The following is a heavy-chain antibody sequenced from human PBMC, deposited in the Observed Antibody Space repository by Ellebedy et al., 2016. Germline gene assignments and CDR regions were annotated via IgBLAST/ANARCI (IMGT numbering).Heavy chain of an antibody. Sequence: GESLKISXAASGFTFSSYAMSWVRQAPGKGLEWVSAISGSGGSTYYADSVKGRFTISRDNSKNTLYLQMNSLRAEDTAVYYCAKVRSGFGELLSPNGYWGQGTLVTVSS. D-gene: IGHD3-10*01. V-gene: IGHV3-23*01. CDR2: ISGSGGST. CDR1: GFTFSSYA. J-gene: IGHJ4*02. CDR3: AKVRSGFGELLSPNGY.